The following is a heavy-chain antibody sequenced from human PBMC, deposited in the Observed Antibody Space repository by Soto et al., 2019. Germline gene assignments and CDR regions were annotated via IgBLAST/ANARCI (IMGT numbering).Heavy chain of an antibody. CDR3: ARGSEMDY. CDR2: IYYSGSA. D-gene: IGHD6-25*01. CDR1: GGSISNYY. V-gene: IGHV4-59*12. Sequence: SETLSLTCTVSGGSISNYYWSWIRQPPGKGLEWIGYIYYSGSANYNPSLKSRVTISVDTSKNQFSLKLSSVTAADTAVYYCARGSEMDYWGQGTLVTVSS. J-gene: IGHJ4*02.